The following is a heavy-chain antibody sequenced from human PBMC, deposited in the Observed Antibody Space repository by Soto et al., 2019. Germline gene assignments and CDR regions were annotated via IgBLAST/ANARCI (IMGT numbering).Heavy chain of an antibody. CDR2: ISGSASRT. D-gene: IGHD2-2*01. V-gene: IGHV3-23*01. J-gene: IGHJ6*03. CDR3: PRYCSSTSCYGEVYYYYMDV. Sequence: EVQVLESGGGLVQPGGSLRLSCAASTFTFSSYAMTWVRQAPGKGLEWVSGISGSASRTYYADSVKGRFTISRDNSKNTVYLQMNSLRAEDTAIYYCPRYCSSTSCYGEVYYYYMDVWGKGTTVTVSS. CDR1: TFTFSSYA.